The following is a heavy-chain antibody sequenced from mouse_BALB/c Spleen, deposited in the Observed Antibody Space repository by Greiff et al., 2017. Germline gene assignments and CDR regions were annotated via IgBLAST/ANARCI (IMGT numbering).Heavy chain of an antibody. CDR1: GFAFSSYD. J-gene: IGHJ2*01. CDR2: ISSGGGST. CDR3: ARHVYFDY. V-gene: IGHV5-12-1*01. Sequence: EVNVVESGGGLVKPGGSLKLSCAASGFAFSSYDMSWVRQTPEKRLEWVAYISSGGGSTYYPDTVKGRFTISRDNAKNTLYLQMSSLKSEDTAMYYCARHVYFDYWGQGTTLTVSS.